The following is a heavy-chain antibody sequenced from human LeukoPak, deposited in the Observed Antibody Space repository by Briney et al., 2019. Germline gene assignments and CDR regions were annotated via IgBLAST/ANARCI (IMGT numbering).Heavy chain of an antibody. CDR2: IWSDGSNK. V-gene: IGHV3-33*01. Sequence: GTSLRLSCAASGLTFSSYGMHWVRQAPGKGLEWVAVIWSDGSNKCYADSVEGRFTISRDNSKYTLYLQMNSLRAEDTAVYYCATDRGAAPFDYWGQGTLVTVSS. D-gene: IGHD6-13*01. CDR3: ATDRGAAPFDY. J-gene: IGHJ4*02. CDR1: GLTFSSYG.